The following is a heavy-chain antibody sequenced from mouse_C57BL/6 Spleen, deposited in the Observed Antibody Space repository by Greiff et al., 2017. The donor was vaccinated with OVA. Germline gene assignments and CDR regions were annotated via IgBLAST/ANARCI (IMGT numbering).Heavy chain of an antibody. D-gene: IGHD2-4*01. CDR3: ARNYDRFRYFDY. CDR2: IYPGSGST. V-gene: IGHV1-55*01. Sequence: QVQLQQPGAALVKPGASVKMSCKASGYTFTSYWITWVKQRPGHGLEWIGDIYPGSGSTNYNAKFKSKATLTVDTSSSTAYMQLSSLPSEDSAVYYCARNYDRFRYFDYWGQGTTLTVSS. CDR1: GYTFTSYW. J-gene: IGHJ2*01.